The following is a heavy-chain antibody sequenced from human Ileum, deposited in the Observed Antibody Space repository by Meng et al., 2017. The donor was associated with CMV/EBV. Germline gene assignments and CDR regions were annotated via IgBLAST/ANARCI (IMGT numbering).Heavy chain of an antibody. J-gene: IGHJ4*02. CDR3: ARGLASGWPDY. CDR2: ITHSGRT. CDR1: GGSFPGYY. Sequence: QRQLQQWGAGLLQPSETLSLPCAVFGGSFPGYYWSWFRQSPGKGLEWIGEITHSGRTSYHLSLKSRVTISVDMSKYQFSLKLTSVTAADTAIYYCARGLASGWPDYWGQGTLVTVSS. V-gene: IGHV4-34*01. D-gene: IGHD3-10*01.